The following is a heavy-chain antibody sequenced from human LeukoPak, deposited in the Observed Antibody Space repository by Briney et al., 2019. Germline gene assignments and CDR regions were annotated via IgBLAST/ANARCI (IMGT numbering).Heavy chain of an antibody. CDR2: ISSSSSTI. Sequence: PGGSLRLSCAASGFTFSSYSMNWVRQAPGKGLEWVSYISSSSSTIYYADSVKGRFTISRDNAKNSLYLQMNSLRAEDTAVYYCASSTYYYDSSGYYLFDYWGQGTLVTVSS. V-gene: IGHV3-48*04. J-gene: IGHJ4*02. D-gene: IGHD3-22*01. CDR1: GFTFSSYS. CDR3: ASSTYYYDSSGYYLFDY.